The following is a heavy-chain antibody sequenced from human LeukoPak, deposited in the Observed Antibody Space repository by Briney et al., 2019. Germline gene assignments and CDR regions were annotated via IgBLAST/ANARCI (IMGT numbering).Heavy chain of an antibody. V-gene: IGHV3-30*02. J-gene: IGHJ4*02. D-gene: IGHD2-15*01. CDR2: VGYDGTNK. CDR3: STTQLNRGGNSFDS. CDR1: GFHFNNYD. Sequence: GGSLTLSCAVSGFHFNNYDMHWLRQAPGKGLEWVAFVGYDGTNKFYVDSVKGRFTISRDNSNNTVFLQMTNLRAEDTAVYYVSTTQLNRGGNSFDSWGQGTLITV.